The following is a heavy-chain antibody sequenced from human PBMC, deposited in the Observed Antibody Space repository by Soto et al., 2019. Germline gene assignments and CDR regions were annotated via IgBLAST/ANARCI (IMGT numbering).Heavy chain of an antibody. J-gene: IGHJ4*02. CDR1: GFTFNNYA. CDR3: AKGRGGSGSLTPRVDF. Sequence: EVQLLESGGGLVQPGGSLRLSCAAPGFTFNNYAMTWVRQAPGKGLEWVSAISGGGDTTSYADSVKGRFTVSRDGSKNTRDLQMSSLRAEDTALYYCAKGRGGSGSLTPRVDFWGQGTLVTVSS. D-gene: IGHD3-10*01. V-gene: IGHV3-23*01. CDR2: ISGGGDTT.